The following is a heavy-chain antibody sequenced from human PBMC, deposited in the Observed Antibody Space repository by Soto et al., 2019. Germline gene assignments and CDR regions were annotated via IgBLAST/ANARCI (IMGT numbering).Heavy chain of an antibody. V-gene: IGHV3-30*18. D-gene: IGHD3-16*01. Sequence: QVQLVESGGGVVQPGRSLRLSCAASGFTFSSYGMHCVRQAPGKGLEWVAVISYDGSDKYYADSVNGRFTISRDDSKNTLYLQMNSLRAEDTAVYYCAKTAGYDYVWGSSGLDPWGQGTLVTVSS. J-gene: IGHJ5*02. CDR2: ISYDGSDK. CDR3: AKTAGYDYVWGSSGLDP. CDR1: GFTFSSYG.